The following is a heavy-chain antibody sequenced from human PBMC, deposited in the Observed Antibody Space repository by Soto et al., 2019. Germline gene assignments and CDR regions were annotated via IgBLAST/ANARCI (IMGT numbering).Heavy chain of an antibody. CDR1: GFSFSTYG. Sequence: EVQLVESGGGLVQPGESLRLSCAASGFSFSTYGMNWVRQAPGKGLEWISYISGSSTNTYYAVSVRGRFTVSRDNAKNSVYLQMNSLRDEDTAVYYCARYCSGGSCSPDQYHYAMDVWGQGTTVTVS. V-gene: IGHV3-48*02. J-gene: IGHJ6*02. D-gene: IGHD2-15*01. CDR2: ISGSSTNT. CDR3: ARYCSGGSCSPDQYHYAMDV.